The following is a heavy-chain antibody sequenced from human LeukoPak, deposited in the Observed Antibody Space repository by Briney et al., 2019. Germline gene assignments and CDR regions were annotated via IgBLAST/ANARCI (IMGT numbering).Heavy chain of an antibody. V-gene: IGHV4-59*01. CDR2: TYYSGST. Sequence: PSETLSLTCTVSGGSISSYYWSWIRQPPGKGLEWIGYTYYSGSTNYNPSLKSRVTISVDTPKNQFSLKLSSVTAADTAVYYCARAGYCSSTSCYKIDYYYYMDVWGKGTTVTVSS. CDR1: GGSISSYY. D-gene: IGHD2-2*02. J-gene: IGHJ6*03. CDR3: ARAGYCSSTSCYKIDYYYYMDV.